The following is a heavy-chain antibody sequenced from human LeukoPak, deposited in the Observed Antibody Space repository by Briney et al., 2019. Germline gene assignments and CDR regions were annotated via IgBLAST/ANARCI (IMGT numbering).Heavy chain of an antibody. D-gene: IGHD3-22*01. J-gene: IGHJ4*02. V-gene: IGHV1-69*04. Sequence: ASVKVPCKASGGTFSSYTISWVRQAPGQGLEWMGRIIPILGIANYAQKFQGRVTITADKSTSTAYMELSSLRSEDTAVYYCARDLGSLPYYYDSSGPNGGYWGQGTLVTVSS. CDR1: GGTFSSYT. CDR3: ARDLGSLPYYYDSSGPNGGY. CDR2: IIPILGIA.